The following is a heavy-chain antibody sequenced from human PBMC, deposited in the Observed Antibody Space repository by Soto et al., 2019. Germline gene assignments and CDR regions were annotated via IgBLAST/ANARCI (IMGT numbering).Heavy chain of an antibody. CDR1: GGSFGGYY. J-gene: IGHJ6*03. D-gene: IGHD5-18*01. V-gene: IGHV4-34*01. CDR3: ARGYSYGYGPSYYYYMDV. CDR2: INHSGST. Sequence: SETLSLTCAVYGGSFGGYYWSWIRQPPGKGLEWIGEINHSGSTNYNPSLKSRVTISVDTSKNQFSLKLSSVTAADTAVYYCARGYSYGYGPSYYYYMDVWGKGTTVTVSS.